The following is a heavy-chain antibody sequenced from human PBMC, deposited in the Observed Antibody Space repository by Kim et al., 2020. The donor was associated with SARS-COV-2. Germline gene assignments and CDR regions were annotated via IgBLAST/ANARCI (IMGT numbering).Heavy chain of an antibody. V-gene: IGHV4-39*01. J-gene: IGHJ3*02. Sequence: SETLSLTCTVSGGSISSSSYYWGWIRQPPGKGLEWIGSIYYSGSTYYNPSLKSRVTISVDTSKNQFSLKLSSVTAADTAVYYCARQWVAAYAFDIWGQGTMVTVSS. D-gene: IGHD2-15*01. CDR3: ARQWVAAYAFDI. CDR1: GGSISSSSYY. CDR2: IYYSGST.